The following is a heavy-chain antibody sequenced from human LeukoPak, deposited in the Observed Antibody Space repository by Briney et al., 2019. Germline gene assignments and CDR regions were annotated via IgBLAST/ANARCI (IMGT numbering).Heavy chain of an antibody. CDR2: IYYSGST. CDR1: GGSISSYY. CDR3: ARVVGATRGWFDP. V-gene: IGHV4-59*01. Sequence: SETLSLTCPVSGGSISSYYWSWIRQPPGKGLEWIGYIYYSGSTNYTPSLKSRVTISVDTSNDQFSLKLSSVTAADTAVYYCARVVGATRGWFDPWGQGTLVTVSS. J-gene: IGHJ5*02. D-gene: IGHD1-26*01.